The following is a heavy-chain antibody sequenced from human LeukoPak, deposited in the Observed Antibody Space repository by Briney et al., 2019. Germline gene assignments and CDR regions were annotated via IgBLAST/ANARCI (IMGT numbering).Heavy chain of an antibody. D-gene: IGHD3-3*01. CDR1: GGSISSNSYY. J-gene: IGHJ4*02. CDR3: AREGSGYSTNFDY. Sequence: SETLSLTCTVSGGSISSNSYYWGWIRQPPGKGLEWIGSIYYSGSTYYNPSLKSRVTISVDTSKNQFSLKLSSVTAADTAVYFCAREGSGYSTNFDYWGQGTLVTVSS. V-gene: IGHV4-39*07. CDR2: IYYSGST.